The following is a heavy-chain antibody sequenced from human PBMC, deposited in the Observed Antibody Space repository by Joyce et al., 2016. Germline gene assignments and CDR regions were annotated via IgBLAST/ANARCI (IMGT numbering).Heavy chain of an antibody. CDR1: GFTFSTHW. Sequence: EVQLVESGGGLVPSGGSLTISCAASGFTFSTHWMHWVRQAPGKGLVWGSRMNADGSVINDADSVKGRFTISRDNAKNTLYLQMDSLRPEDSAVYYCARVGSGPDCYISSWGQGTLVTVSS. CDR2: MNADGSVI. D-gene: IGHD2-21*01. V-gene: IGHV3-74*01. CDR3: ARVGSGPDCYISS. J-gene: IGHJ5*02.